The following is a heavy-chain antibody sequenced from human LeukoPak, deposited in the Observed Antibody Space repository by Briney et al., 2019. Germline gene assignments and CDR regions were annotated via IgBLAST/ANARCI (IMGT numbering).Heavy chain of an antibody. V-gene: IGHV4-30-2*01. CDR1: GGSISSGGYY. CDR2: IYHSGST. CDR3: ARNYDISGYYHFDY. J-gene: IGHJ4*02. D-gene: IGHD3-22*01. Sequence: SETLSLTCTVSGGSISSGGYYWSWIRQPPGKGLEWIGYIYHSGSTNYNPSLKSRVTISVDKSKNQFSLRLSSVTAADTAVYYCARNYDISGYYHFDYWGQGTLVTVSS.